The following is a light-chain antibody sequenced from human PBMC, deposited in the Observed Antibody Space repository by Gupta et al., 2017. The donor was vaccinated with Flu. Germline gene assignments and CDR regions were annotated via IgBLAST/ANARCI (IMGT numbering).Light chain of an antibody. J-gene: IGLJ3*02. CDR1: SSNIGSNT. CDR2: SNN. CDR3: AAWDDSLNGHWV. Sequence: QSVVTQPPSASGTPGQRVTISCSGSSSNIGSNTVNWYQQLPGTAPKLLIYSNNQRPSGVPDLFSGSKSGTSASLAISGLQSEDEADYYCAAWDDSLNGHWVFGGGTKLTVL. V-gene: IGLV1-44*01.